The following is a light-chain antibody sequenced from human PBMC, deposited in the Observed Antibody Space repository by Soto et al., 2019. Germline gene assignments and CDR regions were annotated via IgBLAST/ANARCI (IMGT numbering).Light chain of an antibody. J-gene: IGKJ4*01. Sequence: DIQMTQYPSSLSASIGDRITITCRASQSITTYLNWYQHKPGEAPRLLIYAASSLQSGVPSRFSGSGSGTDFTLSISSLQSEDFATYYCQQSYSSPLTFGGGTKVGMK. CDR2: AAS. V-gene: IGKV1-39*01. CDR1: QSITTY. CDR3: QQSYSSPLT.